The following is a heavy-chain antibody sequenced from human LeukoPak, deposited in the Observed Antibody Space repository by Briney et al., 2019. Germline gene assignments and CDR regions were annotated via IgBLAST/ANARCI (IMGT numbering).Heavy chain of an antibody. J-gene: IGHJ4*02. Sequence: GGSLRLSCAASGFTFSSNYMSWVRQAPGKGLEWVSVIYSGGSTYYADSVKGRFTISRDNSKNTLYLQMNSLRAEDTAVYYCARDTGGVYYYDSSGLDYWGQGTLVTVSS. V-gene: IGHV3-66*01. CDR2: IYSGGST. CDR1: GFTFSSNY. D-gene: IGHD3-22*01. CDR3: ARDTGGVYYYDSSGLDY.